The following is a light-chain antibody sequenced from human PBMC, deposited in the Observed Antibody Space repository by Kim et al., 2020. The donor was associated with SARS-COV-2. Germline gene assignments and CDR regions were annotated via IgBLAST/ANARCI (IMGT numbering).Light chain of an antibody. CDR3: QQYRSFPRT. Sequence: DIQMTQSPSSLSASVGDRVTITCRASQDIAGWLVWFQQKPDKPPKSLIYAAYNLQSGVPSRFSGSGSGTDFTLTISSLQPEDFATYYCQQYRSFPRTFGQGTKVDIK. CDR1: QDIAGW. V-gene: IGKV1D-16*01. CDR2: AAY. J-gene: IGKJ1*01.